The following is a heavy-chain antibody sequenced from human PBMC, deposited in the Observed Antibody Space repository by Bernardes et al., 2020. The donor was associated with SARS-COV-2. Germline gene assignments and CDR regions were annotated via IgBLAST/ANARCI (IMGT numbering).Heavy chain of an antibody. CDR1: GFSFSNAS. CDR3: SAGGGYYPL. V-gene: IGHV3-15*01. CDR2: IRSKTDGETT. J-gene: IGHJ6*02. Sequence: GGSLRLSCAASGFSFSNASMSWVRQAPGKGLEWVARIRSKTDGETTDSAAPVKGRFTILRDDSKDTLYLQMNGLKVEDTAVYYCSAGGGYYPLWGPGTTVTVSS. D-gene: IGHD2-8*02.